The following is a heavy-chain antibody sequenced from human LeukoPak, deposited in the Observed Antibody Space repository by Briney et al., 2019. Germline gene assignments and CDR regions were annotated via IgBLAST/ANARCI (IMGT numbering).Heavy chain of an antibody. CDR1: GFTFSSYG. V-gene: IGHV3-48*01. CDR2: ISSSSSNT. CDR3: ARVNRMVPGYCSGGTCPGDY. D-gene: IGHD2-15*01. Sequence: GGPLRLSCAASGFTFSSYGMSWVRQAPGKGLEWVAYISSSSSNTYYADSVKGRFTISRDNAKNSLYLQMNSLRAEDTAVYYCARVNRMVPGYCSGGTCPGDYWGQGTLVTVSS. J-gene: IGHJ4*02.